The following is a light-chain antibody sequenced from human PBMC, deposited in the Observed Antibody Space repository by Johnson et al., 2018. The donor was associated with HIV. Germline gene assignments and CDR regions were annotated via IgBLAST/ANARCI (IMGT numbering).Light chain of an antibody. J-gene: IGLJ1*01. V-gene: IGLV1-51*01. CDR2: DNN. CDR3: GTWDSNLSVYV. Sequence: QSVLTQPPSVSAAPGQKVTISCSGSSSNIGNNYVSWYQQLPGTAPKLLIYDNNKRPSGIPDRFSGSQSGTSATLGITGLQTGDEADYYCGTWDSNLSVYVFGTGTKVSVL. CDR1: SSNIGNNY.